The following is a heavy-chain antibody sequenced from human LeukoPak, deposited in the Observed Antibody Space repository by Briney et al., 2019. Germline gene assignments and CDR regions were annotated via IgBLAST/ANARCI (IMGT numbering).Heavy chain of an antibody. Sequence: PSXXLSLTCAVFGHSISSNWYWAWMRPSPGKGLEYIGNIYHSGTTHYNPSLKSGVTMSIDTSKNQFSLRLSSVTAADTAVYYCARMDMDNWFDPWGQGTLVTVSS. J-gene: IGHJ5*02. V-gene: IGHV4-38-2*01. D-gene: IGHD2-2*03. CDR3: ARMDMDNWFDP. CDR1: GHSISSNWY. CDR2: IYHSGTT.